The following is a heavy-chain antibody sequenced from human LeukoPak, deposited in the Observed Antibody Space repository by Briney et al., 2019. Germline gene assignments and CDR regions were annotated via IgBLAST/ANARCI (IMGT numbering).Heavy chain of an antibody. D-gene: IGHD1-1*01. V-gene: IGHV3-66*02. CDR2: FYSGGST. CDR3: ARDRERAELRYYYYYMDV. J-gene: IGHJ6*03. Sequence: GGSLRLSCAASGFTVSSNYMSWVRQAPGKGLEWVSVFYSGGSTYYADSVKGRFTISRDNSKNTLYLQMNSLRAEDTAVSYCARDRERAELRYYYYYMDVWGKGTTVTVSS. CDR1: GFTVSSNY.